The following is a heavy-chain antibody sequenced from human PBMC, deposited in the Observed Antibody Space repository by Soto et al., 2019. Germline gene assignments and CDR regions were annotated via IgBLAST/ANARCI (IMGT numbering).Heavy chain of an antibody. CDR3: VKEEDGIRNCGAVSAFRRNRSYDL. Sequence: PGTGLEWLAAISNDGSNKYYGDSVKGRFTISRDKSKNTLYLQINSLRAEDTAVYFCVKEEDGIRNCGAVSAFRRNRSYDL. J-gene: IGHJ2*01. CDR2: ISNDGSNK. V-gene: IGHV3-30*18. D-gene: IGHD1-1*01.